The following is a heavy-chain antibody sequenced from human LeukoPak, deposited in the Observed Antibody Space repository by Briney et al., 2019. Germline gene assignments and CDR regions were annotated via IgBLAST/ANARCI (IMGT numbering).Heavy chain of an antibody. Sequence: GGSLKLSCAASGFTFNIYWMSWVRQAPGKGLEWVANIKPDGSDVYYLDSVKGRFTISRDNAQNSLYLQMNTLRVEDTAVYYCAGDRAQYYDDAFDIWGQGTMVTVSS. CDR1: GFTFNIYW. CDR3: AGDRAQYYDDAFDI. CDR2: IKPDGSDV. D-gene: IGHD3-3*01. J-gene: IGHJ3*02. V-gene: IGHV3-7*01.